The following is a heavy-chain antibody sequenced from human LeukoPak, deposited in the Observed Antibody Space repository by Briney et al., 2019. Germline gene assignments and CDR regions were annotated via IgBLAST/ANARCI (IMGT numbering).Heavy chain of an antibody. CDR3: ANGFRGWLEVGDAFDI. CDR1: GFTFNSYT. J-gene: IGHJ3*02. V-gene: IGHV3-21*01. CDR2: ISSSSSYI. Sequence: GGSLRLSCAASGFTFNSYTMNWVRQAPGKGLEWVSSISSSSSYICYADSVNGRFTISRDNAKNSLYLHLNSLRAEDTAVYYCANGFRGWLEVGDAFDIWGQGTMVTVSS. D-gene: IGHD5-12*01.